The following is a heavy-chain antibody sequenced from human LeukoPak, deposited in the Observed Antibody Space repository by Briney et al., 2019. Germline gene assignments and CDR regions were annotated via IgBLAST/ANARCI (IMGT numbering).Heavy chain of an antibody. J-gene: IGHJ4*02. CDR1: GFTFSSYA. CDR3: ARDFIVATGCEY. Sequence: GGSLRLSCAASGFTFSSYAMSWVRQAPGKGLEWVSAISGSGGSTYYADSVKGRFTISRDNSKNTLYLQMNSLRAEDTAVYYCARDFIVATGCEYWGQGTLVTVSS. D-gene: IGHD5-12*01. V-gene: IGHV3-23*01. CDR2: ISGSGGST.